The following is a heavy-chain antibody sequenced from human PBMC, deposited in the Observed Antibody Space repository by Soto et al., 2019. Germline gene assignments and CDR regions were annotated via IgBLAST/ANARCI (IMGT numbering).Heavy chain of an antibody. D-gene: IGHD3-10*01. CDR1: GFTLSSYW. CDR3: ARGHGSGSYYYYYGMDV. CDR2: INSDGNRT. Sequence: EVQLVESGGGLVQPGGSLRLSCAASGFTLSSYWMHWVRQAPGKGLVWVSRINSDGNRTSYADSVKGRFTISRDNAKNPXYLQMNSLRAEDTAVYYCARGHGSGSYYYYYGMDVWGQGTTVTVSS. J-gene: IGHJ6*02. V-gene: IGHV3-74*01.